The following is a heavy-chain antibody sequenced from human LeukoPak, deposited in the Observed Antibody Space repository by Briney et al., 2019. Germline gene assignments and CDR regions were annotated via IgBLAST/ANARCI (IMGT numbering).Heavy chain of an antibody. D-gene: IGHD6-13*01. Sequence: PSETLSLTCTVSGDSITSTSYYWGWSRQPPAKGLEWIESDHYSVDTYYNPSVKSRVSISVDTSKNQISLKLTSVTAADTAVYYCARLTALGTANDYWGQGTLVTVSS. J-gene: IGHJ4*02. V-gene: IGHV4-39*01. CDR3: ARLTALGTANDY. CDR2: DHYSVDT. CDR1: GDSITSTSYY.